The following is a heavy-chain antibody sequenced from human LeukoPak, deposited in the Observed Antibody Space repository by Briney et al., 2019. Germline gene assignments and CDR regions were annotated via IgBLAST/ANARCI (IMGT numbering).Heavy chain of an antibody. V-gene: IGHV3-30*02. J-gene: IGHJ4*02. CDR2: IRYDGSNK. D-gene: IGHD1-26*01. CDR1: GFTFSSYG. CDR3: AKDQWELTFFDY. Sequence: GGSLRLSCAASGFTFSSYGMHWVRQAPGKGLEWVAFIRYDGSNKYYADSVKGRFTISRDNSKNTLYLQMNSLRAEDTGGYYCAKDQWELTFFDYWGQGTLVTVSS.